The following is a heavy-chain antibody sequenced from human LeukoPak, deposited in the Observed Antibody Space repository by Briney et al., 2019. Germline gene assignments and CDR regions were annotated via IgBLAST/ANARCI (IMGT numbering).Heavy chain of an antibody. CDR3: AGHHPRNTVDF. D-gene: IGHD2-8*02. V-gene: IGHV4-59*08. Sequence: SEALSLTCTVSGGSISNYYWSWIRQPPGKGLEWIGYISHSGSTNYSPSLKSRVTISLDTSKNQFSLKLSSVTAADTAVYYCAGHHPRNTVDFWGQGTLVTVSS. CDR2: ISHSGST. J-gene: IGHJ4*02. CDR1: GGSISNYY.